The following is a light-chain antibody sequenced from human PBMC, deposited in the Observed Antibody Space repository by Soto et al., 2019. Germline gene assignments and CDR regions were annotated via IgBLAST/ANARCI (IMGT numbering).Light chain of an antibody. CDR3: XXXXXWPPWT. CDR2: DAS. CDR1: QSVSNA. V-gene: IGKV3-15*01. Sequence: ILMTQSPATLSVSPGERATLSCRASQSVSNALAWYQQKPGQAPRLLIYDASTRATGIPARFSGSGSGTEFTLTISGLXSEDFAXXXXXXXXXWPPWTFGQGTKVEIK. J-gene: IGKJ1*01.